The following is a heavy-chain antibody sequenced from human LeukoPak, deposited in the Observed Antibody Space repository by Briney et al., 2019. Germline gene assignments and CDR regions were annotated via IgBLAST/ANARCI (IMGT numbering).Heavy chain of an antibody. CDR1: GFSFSVYW. J-gene: IGHJ3*02. Sequence: RPGGSLRLSCAASGFSFSVYWMHWVRQAPGKGPVWVSRIKTDGSITDYADFVKGRFTISRDNAKNTLYLQMNSLRAEDTAVYYCARGLGSGRHAFDIWGQGTMVTVSS. CDR3: ARGLGSGRHAFDI. CDR2: IKTDGSIT. D-gene: IGHD3-10*01. V-gene: IGHV3-74*01.